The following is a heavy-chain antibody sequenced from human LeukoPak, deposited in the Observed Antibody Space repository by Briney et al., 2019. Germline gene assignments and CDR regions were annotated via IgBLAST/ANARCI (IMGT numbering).Heavy chain of an antibody. V-gene: IGHV3-23*01. CDR1: GFTFTNNA. D-gene: IGHD2-15*01. J-gene: IGHJ4*02. CDR3: GRGHRFCSRGNCNSPVDY. Sequence: GGSLRLSCAMSGFTFTNNAMTWGRQAPGKGLEWVSTIGGGDVEIHYADSVKGRFTISRDNSKNTLYLQMNSLRAEDTAVYYCGRGHRFCSRGNCNSPVDYWGQGTLVTVSS. CDR2: IGGGDVEI.